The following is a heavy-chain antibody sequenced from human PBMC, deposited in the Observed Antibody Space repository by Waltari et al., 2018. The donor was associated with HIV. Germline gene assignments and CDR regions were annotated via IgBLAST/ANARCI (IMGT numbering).Heavy chain of an antibody. CDR3: ARWFSSSWYYYGMDV. J-gene: IGHJ6*02. V-gene: IGHV1-3*01. CDR2: INAGNDNT. D-gene: IGHD6-13*01. Sequence: QVQLVQSGAEVKKPGASVKVSCKPSGYTLTSYARHWVRQAPGQRLEWMGWINAGNDNTKYSQKFQGRVTITRDTSANTAYMELSSLRSEDTAVYYCARWFSSSWYYYGMDVWGQGTTVTVSS. CDR1: GYTLTSYA.